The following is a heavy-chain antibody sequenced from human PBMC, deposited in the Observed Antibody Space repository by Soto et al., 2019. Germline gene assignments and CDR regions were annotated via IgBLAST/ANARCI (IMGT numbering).Heavy chain of an antibody. V-gene: IGHV3-73*01. CDR3: VRRDGETYLDN. CDR1: GFTFSDSA. J-gene: IGHJ4*02. Sequence: EVQLVESGGGLVQPGGSLKLSCAASGFTFSDSAIQWVRQASGKGLEWVGRIRSKANDYATAYAASVKGRFIIYRDDSKNTAYLQMNRLNTEDTAVYYCVRRDGETYLDNWGQGTLVTVSS. D-gene: IGHD2-21*01. CDR2: IRSKANDYAT.